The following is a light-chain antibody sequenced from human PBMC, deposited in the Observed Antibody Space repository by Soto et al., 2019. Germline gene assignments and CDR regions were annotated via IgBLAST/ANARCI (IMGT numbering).Light chain of an antibody. Sequence: EIVLTQSPGTLSLSPGERATLSCRASQSVSSSYLAWYQQKPGQAPRLLIYGASSRATGIPDRFSGSGSGPDFTLTLSSLEPEDFAVYYCQQYGSSPTWTFGQGTKVEIK. CDR2: GAS. CDR1: QSVSSSY. V-gene: IGKV3-20*01. J-gene: IGKJ1*01. CDR3: QQYGSSPTWT.